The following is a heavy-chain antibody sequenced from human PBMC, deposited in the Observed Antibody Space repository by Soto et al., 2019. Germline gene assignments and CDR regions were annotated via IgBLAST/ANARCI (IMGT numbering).Heavy chain of an antibody. CDR2: INHSGST. J-gene: IGHJ5*02. CDR1: GGSFSGYY. CDR3: TVARLRLRSWFTP. Sequence: PSETLSLTCAVYGGSFSGYYWSWIRQPPGKGLEWIGEINHSGSTNYNPSLKSRVTISVDTSKNQFSLKLSSVTAADTAVYYCTVARLRLRSWFTPWGRGSLVTVSS. V-gene: IGHV4-34*01. D-gene: IGHD2-21*02.